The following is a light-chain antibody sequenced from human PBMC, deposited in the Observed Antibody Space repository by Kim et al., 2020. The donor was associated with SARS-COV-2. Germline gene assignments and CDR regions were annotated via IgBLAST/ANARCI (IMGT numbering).Light chain of an antibody. CDR3: QQYINWPRT. CDR2: GAS. CDR1: QSVSSN. J-gene: IGKJ1*01. V-gene: IGKV3-15*01. Sequence: EIVMTQSPATLSVSPGERATLSCRASQSVSSNLAWYQQKPGQAPRLLIYGASTRATGIPARFGGSGSATEFTLTISSLQSEDFAVYYCQQYINWPRTFGQGTKVDIK.